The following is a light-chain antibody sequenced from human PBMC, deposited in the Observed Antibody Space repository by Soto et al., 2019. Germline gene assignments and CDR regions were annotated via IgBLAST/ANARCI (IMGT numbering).Light chain of an antibody. CDR2: DAS. CDR1: QSVNRY. V-gene: IGKV3-11*01. J-gene: IGKJ1*01. Sequence: EIVLTHSPATLSLSPGERATLSCWASQSVNRYLVWYQQKPGQAPRLLMYDASKRATGIPARFSGSGSGKGLTLTISSLEPEDFAVYHCQQRDIWLWTVGQGAKVDIK. CDR3: QQRDIWLWT.